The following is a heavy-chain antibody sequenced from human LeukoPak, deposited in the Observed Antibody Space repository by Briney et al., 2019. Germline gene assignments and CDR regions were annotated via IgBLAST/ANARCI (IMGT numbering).Heavy chain of an antibody. D-gene: IGHD1-1*01. V-gene: IGHV3-23*01. CDR1: GFSFSTYA. Sequence: GGSLRLSCAATGFSFSTYAMSWVRRAPARGLEWVSSIRGGGEVFYADSGKGRFTLSRDSSRNTVYLRLNNLRVEDAAIYYCAKANWISNADAVWWGQGTLVTVSS. CDR3: AKANWISNADAVW. CDR2: IRGGGEV. J-gene: IGHJ4*02.